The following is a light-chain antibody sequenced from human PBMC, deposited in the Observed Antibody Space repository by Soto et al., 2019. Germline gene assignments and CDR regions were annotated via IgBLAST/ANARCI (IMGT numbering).Light chain of an antibody. CDR3: SSYTSSSTRV. CDR1: SSDVGGYNY. Sequence: QPALTHPASVSGSHGQSITIFCTETSSDVGGYNYVSWYQQHPGKAPKLMIYDVSNRPSGVSNRFSGSKSGNTASLTISGLQAEDEADYYCSSYTSSSTRVFGTGTKVTVL. V-gene: IGLV2-14*01. J-gene: IGLJ1*01. CDR2: DVS.